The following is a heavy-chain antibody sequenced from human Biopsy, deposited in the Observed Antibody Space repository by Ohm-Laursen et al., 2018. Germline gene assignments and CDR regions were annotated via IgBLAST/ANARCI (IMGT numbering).Heavy chain of an antibody. Sequence: SSVKASCKAPGGTFSNYGFHWVRQAPGQGLEWLGGNLPILGTGNYAQKFQDRVTVAADTSTSTATMELRSLRSDDTAVYYCATKLTGYFHHWGQGTLVIVSS. J-gene: IGHJ1*01. CDR2: NLPILGTG. D-gene: IGHD3-9*01. CDR1: GGTFSNYG. CDR3: ATKLTGYFHH. V-gene: IGHV1-69*06.